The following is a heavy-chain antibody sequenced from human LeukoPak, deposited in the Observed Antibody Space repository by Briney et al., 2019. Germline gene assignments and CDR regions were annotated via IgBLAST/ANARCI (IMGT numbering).Heavy chain of an antibody. J-gene: IGHJ4*02. CDR3: ARGGRDNYYDSRVTFDY. CDR2: INHSGST. Sequence: SETLSLTCAVYGGSFSGYYWSWIRQPPGKGLEWIGEINHSGSTNYNPSLKSRVTISVDTSKNQFSLKLSSVTAADTAVYYCARGGRDNYYDSRVTFDYWGQGTLVTVSS. V-gene: IGHV4-34*01. CDR1: GGSFSGYY. D-gene: IGHD3-22*01.